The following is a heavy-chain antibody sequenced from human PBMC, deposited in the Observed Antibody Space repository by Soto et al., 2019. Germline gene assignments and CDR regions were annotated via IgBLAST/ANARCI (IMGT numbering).Heavy chain of an antibody. D-gene: IGHD2-2*02. CDR2: IWSDGSNK. V-gene: IGHV3-33*01. CDR3: ARPAYCSSASCYRLDY. J-gene: IGHJ4*02. CDR1: GFTFSSYG. Sequence: GGSLRLSCAESGFTFSSYGMNWVRQAPGKGLEWVAVIWSDGSNKDYTDSVKGRFTISRDNSKNTLYLQMNSLRAEDTAVYFCARPAYCSSASCYRLDYWGQGALVTVSS.